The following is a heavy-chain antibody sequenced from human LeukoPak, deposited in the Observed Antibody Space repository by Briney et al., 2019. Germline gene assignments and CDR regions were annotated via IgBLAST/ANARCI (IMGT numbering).Heavy chain of an antibody. J-gene: IGHJ2*01. D-gene: IGHD7-27*01. Sequence: SETLSLTCTVSGGSINSYYWSWIRQPPGKGLEWIGDIYYGGSTNYNPSLKSRGTISVDTSKSQLSLELNSVTAADTAVYYCGRGHPTGRYVDLWGRGTLVTVSS. CDR2: IYYGGST. CDR3: GRGHPTGRYVDL. V-gene: IGHV4-59*01. CDR1: GGSINSYY.